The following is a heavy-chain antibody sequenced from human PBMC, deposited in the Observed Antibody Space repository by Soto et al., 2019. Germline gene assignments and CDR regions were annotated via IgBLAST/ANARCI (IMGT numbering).Heavy chain of an antibody. J-gene: IGHJ5*02. Sequence: QVQLVESGGGLVKPGGSLRLSWAASGIVFGDYMSWVRQAPGKGLEWLSYISGSGRTIYSADSVKGRFTISRDNATNSLYLQMNNVRTEDTAVYYCARLPFPWGWFDPWGQGTLVTVSS. CDR1: GIVFGDY. V-gene: IGHV3-11*01. D-gene: IGHD3-16*01. CDR2: ISGSGRTI. CDR3: ARLPFPWGWFDP.